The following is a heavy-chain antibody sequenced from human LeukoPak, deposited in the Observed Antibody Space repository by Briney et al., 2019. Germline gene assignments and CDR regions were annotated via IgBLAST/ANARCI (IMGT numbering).Heavy chain of an antibody. CDR3: AKWGSTWGFDN. Sequence: GGPLGLSCAASGFTFNKSWMTWVRQTPGKGLEWVANINADGRAEYYVDSVKGRFAISRDNAKSSVFLQMNNLRAEDTAVYYCAKWGSTWGFDNWGQGTLVTVSS. D-gene: IGHD7-27*01. CDR1: GFTFNKSW. V-gene: IGHV3-7*01. CDR2: INADGRAE. J-gene: IGHJ4*02.